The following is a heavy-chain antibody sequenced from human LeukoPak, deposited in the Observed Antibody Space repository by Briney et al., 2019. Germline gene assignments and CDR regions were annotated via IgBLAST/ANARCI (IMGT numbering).Heavy chain of an antibody. Sequence: ASVKVSCKVSGYTLTELSMHWVRQAPGKGLEWMGGFDPEDGETIYAQKFQGRVTMTEDTSTDTAYMELSSLRSEDTAVYYCASKGAPYCGGDCHPPKTSHIQINNWFDPWGQGTLVTVSS. D-gene: IGHD2-21*01. CDR1: GYTLTELS. V-gene: IGHV1-24*01. J-gene: IGHJ5*02. CDR2: FDPEDGET. CDR3: ASKGAPYCGGDCHPPKTSHIQINNWFDP.